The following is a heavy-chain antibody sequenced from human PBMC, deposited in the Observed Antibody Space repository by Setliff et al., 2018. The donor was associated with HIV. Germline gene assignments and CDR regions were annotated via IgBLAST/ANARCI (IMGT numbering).Heavy chain of an antibody. CDR1: GGSIISRTYF. CDR3: ARGQDLGATWTGYYYYYMDV. Sequence: SETLSLTCTVSGGSIISRTYFWGWIRQPPGKGLECIGNIYYSGSTSYNPSLKSRVTISVDRSKNQFSLKLTSVTAADTAVYYCARGQDLGATWTGYYYYYMDVWGKGTTVTVSS. V-gene: IGHV4-39*07. D-gene: IGHD1-26*01. J-gene: IGHJ6*03. CDR2: IYYSGST.